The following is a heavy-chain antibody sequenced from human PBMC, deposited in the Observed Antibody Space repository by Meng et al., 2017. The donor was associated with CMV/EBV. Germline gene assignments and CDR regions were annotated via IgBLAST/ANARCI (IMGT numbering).Heavy chain of an antibody. V-gene: IGHV4-39*01. CDR3: ARHGGIAAPPYYYGMDV. J-gene: IGHJ6*02. D-gene: IGHD6-6*01. CDR1: ISSSSDY. Sequence: ISSSSDYWGWIRQPPGKGLEWIGSIYYSGSTCYNPSLKSRVTISVDTSKNQFSLKLSSVTAADTAVYYCARHGGIAAPPYYYGMDVWGQGTTVTVSS. CDR2: IYYSGST.